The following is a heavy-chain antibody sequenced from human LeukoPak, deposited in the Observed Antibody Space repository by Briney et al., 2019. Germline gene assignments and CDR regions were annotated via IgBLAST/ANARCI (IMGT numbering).Heavy chain of an antibody. CDR1: GGSVSSGSYY. Sequence: PSETLSLTCTVSGGSVSSGSYYWSWIRQHPGKGLEWIGYIYYSGSTYYNPSLKSRVTISVDTSKNQFSLKLSSVTAADTAVYYCAREGSRPIDWGQGTLVTVSS. D-gene: IGHD6-6*01. CDR2: IYYSGST. V-gene: IGHV4-31*03. J-gene: IGHJ4*02. CDR3: AREGSRPID.